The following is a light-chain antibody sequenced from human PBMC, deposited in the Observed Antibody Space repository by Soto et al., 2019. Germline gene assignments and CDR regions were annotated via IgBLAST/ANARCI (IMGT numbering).Light chain of an antibody. CDR3: QQSHRTPLT. CDR2: DAS. Sequence: GYRVPIHGRADQSIGNYLSWYQQKPGKAPNLLIYDASRLQSGVPSRFSGSGSGTYFTLTISGLQPEDFATYCCQQSHRTPLTSGQGGRLDI. V-gene: IGKV1-39*01. CDR1: QSIGNY. J-gene: IGKJ5*01.